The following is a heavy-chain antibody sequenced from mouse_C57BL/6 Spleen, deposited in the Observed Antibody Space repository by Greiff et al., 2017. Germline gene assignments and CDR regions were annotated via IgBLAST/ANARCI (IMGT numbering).Heavy chain of an antibody. D-gene: IGHD2-2*01. V-gene: IGHV1-39*01. CDR2: LNPNYGTT. CDR3: ARGGYDGTYAMDY. Sequence: EVKLQQSGPELVKPGASVKISCKASGYSFTDYNMNWVKQSNGTSLEWIGVLNPNYGTTSYNQKFKGKATLTVDQSSSTTYMQLNSLTSEDSAVYYSARGGYDGTYAMDYWGPGTSVTVSS. J-gene: IGHJ4*01. CDR1: GYSFTDYN.